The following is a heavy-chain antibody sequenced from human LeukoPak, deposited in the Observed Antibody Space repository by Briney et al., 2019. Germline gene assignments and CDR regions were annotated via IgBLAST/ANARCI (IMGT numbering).Heavy chain of an antibody. CDR1: GGSISSSSYY. Sequence: PSETLSLTCTVSGGSISSSSYYWGWIRQPPGKGLEWIGSIYYSGSTYYNPSLKSRVTISVDTSKNQFSLKLSSETAADTAVYYCARARPIAVAGKDYYYYMDVWGKGTTVTISS. D-gene: IGHD6-19*01. CDR2: IYYSGST. CDR3: ARARPIAVAGKDYYYYMDV. J-gene: IGHJ6*03. V-gene: IGHV4-39*07.